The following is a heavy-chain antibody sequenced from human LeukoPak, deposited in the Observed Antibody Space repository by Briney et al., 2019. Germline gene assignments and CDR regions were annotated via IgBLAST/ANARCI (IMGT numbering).Heavy chain of an antibody. D-gene: IGHD6-19*01. CDR3: ARGRYSSGWALDY. V-gene: IGHV4-34*01. J-gene: IGHJ4*02. CDR2: INHSGST. Sequence: SETLSLTCAVYGGSFSGYYWSWIRRPPGKGLEWIGEINHSGSTNYNPSLKSRVTISVDTSKNQFSLKLSSVTAADTAVYYCARGRYSSGWALDYWGQGTLVTVSS. CDR1: GGSFSGYY.